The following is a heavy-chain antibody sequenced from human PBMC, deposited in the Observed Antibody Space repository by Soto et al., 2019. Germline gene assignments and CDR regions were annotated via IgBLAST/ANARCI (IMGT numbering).Heavy chain of an antibody. CDR3: ARALYSSTWSYYYYGMDV. D-gene: IGHD6-13*01. J-gene: IGHJ6*02. CDR2: FIPVFDST. CDR1: GGTFSNYA. Sequence: QVQLVQSGAEVKKPGSSVTVSCKASGGTFSNYAINWVRQAPGQGLEWLGGFIPVFDSTRYAQKFLGRVTITAAESTSTAYMELSSLRSEDTAVYYCARALYSSTWSYYYYGMDVWGQGTTVTVSS. V-gene: IGHV1-69*01.